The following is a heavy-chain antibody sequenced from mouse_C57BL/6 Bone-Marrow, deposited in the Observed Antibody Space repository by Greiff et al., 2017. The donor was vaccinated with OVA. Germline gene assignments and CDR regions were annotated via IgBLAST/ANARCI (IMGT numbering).Heavy chain of an antibody. CDR3: ARRDDNDTAWFAY. J-gene: IGHJ3*01. Sequence: VQLQQPGAELVRPGSSVKLSCKASGYTFTSYWMHWVKQRPIQGLEWIGNIDPSDSETNYNQKFKDKATLTVDKSSSTAYMQLSSLTSEDSAVYYCARRDDNDTAWFAYWGQGTLVTVSA. D-gene: IGHD2-4*01. CDR1: GYTFTSYW. CDR2: IDPSDSET. V-gene: IGHV1-52*01.